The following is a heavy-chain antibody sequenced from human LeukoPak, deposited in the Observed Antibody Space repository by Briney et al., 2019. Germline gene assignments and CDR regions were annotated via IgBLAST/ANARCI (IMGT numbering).Heavy chain of an antibody. Sequence: GESLKISCKGSGYSFTSYWIGWVRQMPGKGLEWMGIIYPGDSDTRYSPSFQGQVTISADKSISTAYLQWSSLKASDTAMYYCARQVAVAGTTYGMDVWGQGTTVTVSS. CDR2: IYPGDSDT. CDR1: GYSFTSYW. V-gene: IGHV5-51*01. D-gene: IGHD6-19*01. CDR3: ARQVAVAGTTYGMDV. J-gene: IGHJ6*02.